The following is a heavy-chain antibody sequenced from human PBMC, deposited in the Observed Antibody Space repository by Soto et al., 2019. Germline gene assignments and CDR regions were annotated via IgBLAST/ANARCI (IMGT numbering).Heavy chain of an antibody. J-gene: IGHJ5*02. V-gene: IGHV4-31*03. CDR3: ARGNDFRTGWFDP. Sequence: QVQLQESGPGLVKPSQTLSLTCTVSAGSISSGTYYWNWLRQHPGKGLEWIGYMYYSGTTYYNPSLQSRITISGDTSKNQFSLKLSSVTVADTAVYFCARGNDFRTGWFDPWGQGIMVTVSS. D-gene: IGHD4-4*01. CDR2: MYYSGTT. CDR1: AGSISSGTYY.